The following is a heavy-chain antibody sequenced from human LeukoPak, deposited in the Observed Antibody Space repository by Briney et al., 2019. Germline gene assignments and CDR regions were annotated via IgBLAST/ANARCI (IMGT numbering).Heavy chain of an antibody. CDR2: IPYDGSNK. J-gene: IGHJ6*03. Sequence: GRSLRLSCAASGFTFSSYAMHWVRQAPGKGLEWVAIIPYDGSNKYYADSVKGRFTISRDNSKNTLYLQMNSLRAEDTAVYYCAKDKAYYYYMDVWGKGTTVTVSS. CDR1: GFTFSSYA. V-gene: IGHV3-30*07. CDR3: AKDKAYYYYMDV.